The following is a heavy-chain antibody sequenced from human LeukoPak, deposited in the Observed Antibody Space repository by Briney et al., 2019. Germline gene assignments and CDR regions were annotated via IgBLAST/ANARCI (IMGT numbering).Heavy chain of an antibody. D-gene: IGHD2-2*02. CDR2: VIPIFGTA. V-gene: IGHV1-69*13. Sequence: SVKVSCKASGGTFSSYAISWVRQAPGQGLEWMGGVIPIFGTANYAQKFQGRVTITADESTSTAYMELSSLRSEDTAVYYCARDATYQLLYAYYWGQGTLVTVSS. CDR3: ARDATYQLLYAYY. J-gene: IGHJ4*02. CDR1: GGTFSSYA.